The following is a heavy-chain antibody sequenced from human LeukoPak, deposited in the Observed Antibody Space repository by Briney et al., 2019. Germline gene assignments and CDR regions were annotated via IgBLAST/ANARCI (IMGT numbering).Heavy chain of an antibody. Sequence: SETLSLTCTVSGGSISSYYWSWIRQPPGKGLEWIGYIYYSGSTNYNPSLKSRVTMSVDTSKNQFSLKLSSVTAADTAVYYCARDFRTVLRFSDFAFDIWGQGTMVTVSS. CDR1: GGSISSYY. CDR2: IYYSGST. CDR3: ARDFRTVLRFSDFAFDI. V-gene: IGHV4-59*12. J-gene: IGHJ3*02. D-gene: IGHD3-3*01.